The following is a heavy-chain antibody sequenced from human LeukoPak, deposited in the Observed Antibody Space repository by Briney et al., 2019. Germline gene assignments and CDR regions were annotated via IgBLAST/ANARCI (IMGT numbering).Heavy chain of an antibody. CDR2: IWYDGSNK. Sequence: PGGSLRLSCAASGFIFSNYAMHWVRQAPGKGLEWVSLIWYDGSNKYYADSVMGRFTISRDNSKNTLYLQMNSLRAEDTAVYYCARDGSALRAYRFGQQDYWGQGTLVTVSS. J-gene: IGHJ4*02. CDR1: GFIFSNYA. D-gene: IGHD3-16*01. CDR3: ARDGSALRAYRFGQQDY. V-gene: IGHV3-33*08.